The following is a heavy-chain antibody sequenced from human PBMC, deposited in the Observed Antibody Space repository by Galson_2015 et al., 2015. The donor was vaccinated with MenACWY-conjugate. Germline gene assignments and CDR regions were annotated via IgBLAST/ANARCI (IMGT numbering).Heavy chain of an antibody. CDR1: GFTFSSYW. CDR2: INQHGSEK. V-gene: IGHV3-7*01. Sequence: SLRLSCAASGFTFSSYWMSWVRQAPGKGLEWAANINQHGSEKYYVDSVKGRFTISRDNAKYSLSLQMNSLTAEDTAVYYCARAGVQQYYYGSGSSYRAVDYWGLG. J-gene: IGHJ4*02. D-gene: IGHD3-10*01. CDR3: ARAGVQQYYYGSGSSYRAVDY.